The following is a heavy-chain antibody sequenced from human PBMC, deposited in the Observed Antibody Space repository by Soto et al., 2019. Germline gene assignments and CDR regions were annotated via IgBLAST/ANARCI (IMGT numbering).Heavy chain of an antibody. J-gene: IGHJ6*02. CDR3: ARWDSEVPPGAVDTDHFYGMDV. D-gene: IGHD5-18*01. Sequence: QVQLVQSGAEVKKPGSSVKVSCQASGGTFTKYGISWVRQAPGQGLAWMGGIIPMAGTPNYAQKFQGRAAMSADESTNTGYMVCISLTSEDTSVYYCARWDSEVPPGAVDTDHFYGMDVWGQGTTVTVSS. CDR2: IIPMAGTP. V-gene: IGHV1-69*01. CDR1: GGTFTKYG.